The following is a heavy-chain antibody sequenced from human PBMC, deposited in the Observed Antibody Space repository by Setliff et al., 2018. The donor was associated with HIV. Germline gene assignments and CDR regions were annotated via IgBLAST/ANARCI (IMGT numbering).Heavy chain of an antibody. D-gene: IGHD6-6*01. J-gene: IGHJ5*02. CDR1: GGTLSTSA. CDR3: ARQKASEYSSSFWFDP. Sequence: SVKVSCKASGGTLSTSAIGWLRQAPGQGLEWMGGFIPMFGITQYAPKFQGSVTITADESTSTVYMELNSLRSEDTAVYYCARQKASEYSSSFWFDPWGQGTLGTVSS. CDR2: FIPMFGIT. V-gene: IGHV1-69*13.